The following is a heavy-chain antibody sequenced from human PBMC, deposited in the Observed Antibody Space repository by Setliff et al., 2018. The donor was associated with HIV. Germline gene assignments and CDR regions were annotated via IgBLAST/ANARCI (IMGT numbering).Heavy chain of an antibody. D-gene: IGHD1-1*01. CDR2: FYTSGST. CDR1: SASISNYH. CDR3: ARRPPLTTGREYYFDF. J-gene: IGHJ4*02. V-gene: IGHV4-4*09. Sequence: SETLSLTCAVSSASISNYHWSWIRQPPGKELEWIGYFYTSGSTNYNPSLKSRVTISIDTSKNQFSLKLNAVTAADTAVYYCARRPPLTTGREYYFDFWGQGTLVTVSS.